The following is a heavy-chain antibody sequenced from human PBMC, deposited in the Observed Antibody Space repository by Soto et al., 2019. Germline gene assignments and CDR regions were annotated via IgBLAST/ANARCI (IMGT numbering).Heavy chain of an antibody. CDR2: ISYDGSNK. D-gene: IGHD6-13*01. V-gene: IGHV3-30-3*01. CDR1: GFTFSAYS. CDR3: ARVYSSLDYGIDY. J-gene: IGHJ4*02. Sequence: SLRLSCTASGFTFSAYSMHLVRQAPGKGLEWVAVISYDGSNKYYVDSVKGRFTISRDNSKNTLYLEMGSLRPDDTAVYFCARVYSSLDYGIDYWGQGTPVTVS.